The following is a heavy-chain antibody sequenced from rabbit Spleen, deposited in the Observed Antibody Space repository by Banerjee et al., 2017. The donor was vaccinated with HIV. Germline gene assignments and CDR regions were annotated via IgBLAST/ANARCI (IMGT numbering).Heavy chain of an antibody. CDR2: IELGSSGFT. CDR1: GVSSSGSSY. CDR3: ARDTSSSFSSYGMDL. D-gene: IGHD1-1*01. V-gene: IGHV1S40*01. Sequence: QSLEESGGGLVKPEGSLTLTCTASGVSSSGSSYICWVRQAPVKGLEWIGCIELGSSGFTYFASWAKGRFTITKPSSTTVTLQMTSLTAADTATYFCARDTSSSFSSYGMDLWGQGTLVTVS. J-gene: IGHJ3*01.